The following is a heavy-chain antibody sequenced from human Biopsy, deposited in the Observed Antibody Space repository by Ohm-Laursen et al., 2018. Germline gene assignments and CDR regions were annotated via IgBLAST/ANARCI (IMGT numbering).Heavy chain of an antibody. CDR1: GYTFISYG. CDR3: ARDPHGEGRDYGSYFDY. V-gene: IGHV1-18*01. CDR2: INPYNDDT. Sequence: ASVKVSCKASGYTFISYGISWVRQAPGQGLEWMGWINPYNDDTHYAQKVQGRVTMTTDTSTNTAYMELRSLKSDDTAVYYCARDPHGEGRDYGSYFDYWGQGTLVIVSS. J-gene: IGHJ4*02. D-gene: IGHD4-17*01.